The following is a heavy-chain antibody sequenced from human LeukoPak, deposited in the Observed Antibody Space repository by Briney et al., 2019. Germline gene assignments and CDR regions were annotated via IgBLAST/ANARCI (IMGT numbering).Heavy chain of an antibody. CDR3: TKALRYFDWLSKSDY. CDR1: GFTFSNAW. V-gene: IGHV3-15*01. CDR2: IKSKTDGGTT. Sequence: GGSLRLSCAASGFTFSNAWMSWVRQAPGKGLEWVGRIKSKTDGGTTDYAAPVKGRFTISRDDSKNTLYLQMNSLKTEDTAVYYCTKALRYFDWLSKSDYWGQGTLVTVSS. D-gene: IGHD3-9*01. J-gene: IGHJ4*02.